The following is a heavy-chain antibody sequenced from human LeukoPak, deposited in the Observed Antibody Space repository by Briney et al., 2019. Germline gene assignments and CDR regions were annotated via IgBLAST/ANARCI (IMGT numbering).Heavy chain of an antibody. CDR3: ARDYGSGSYYHFDY. Sequence: SETLSLTCTVSGGSISSYYWSWIWQPPGKGLEWIGYIYYSGSTNYNPSLKSRVTISVDTSKNQFSLKLSSVTAADTAVYYCARDYGSGSYYHFDYWGQGTLVTVSS. D-gene: IGHD3-10*01. CDR1: GGSISSYY. J-gene: IGHJ4*02. V-gene: IGHV4-59*01. CDR2: IYYSGST.